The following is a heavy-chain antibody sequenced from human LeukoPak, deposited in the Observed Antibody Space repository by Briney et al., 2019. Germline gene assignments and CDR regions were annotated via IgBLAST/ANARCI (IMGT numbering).Heavy chain of an antibody. Sequence: PGGSLRLSCAASGFTFSSYGMHWVRQAPGKGLEWVAVISYDGSNKYYADSVKGRFTISRDNSKNTLYLQMNSPRAEDTAVYYCASEGYDILTGYSYYFDYWGQGTLVTVSS. CDR3: ASEGYDILTGYSYYFDY. D-gene: IGHD3-9*01. J-gene: IGHJ4*02. CDR1: GFTFSSYG. CDR2: ISYDGSNK. V-gene: IGHV3-30*03.